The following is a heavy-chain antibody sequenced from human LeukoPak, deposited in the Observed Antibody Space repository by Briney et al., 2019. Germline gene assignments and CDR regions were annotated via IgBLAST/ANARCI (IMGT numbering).Heavy chain of an antibody. V-gene: IGHV3-23*01. Sequence: GGSLRLSCAASGFTFSIYDMSWVRQAPGKGLEWVSAVSGSGGSTYYADSVKGGFTISRDNSKSTLFLQMNSLRAEDTAVYYCAKDSHSGTYFDSWGRGTLVTVSS. CDR1: GFTFSIYD. J-gene: IGHJ4*02. CDR3: AKDSHSGTYFDS. CDR2: VSGSGGST. D-gene: IGHD1-26*01.